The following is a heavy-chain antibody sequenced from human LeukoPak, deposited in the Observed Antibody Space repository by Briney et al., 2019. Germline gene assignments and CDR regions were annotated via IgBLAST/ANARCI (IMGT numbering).Heavy chain of an antibody. J-gene: IGHJ5*02. CDR3: ARLGGSGSYLSWFDP. D-gene: IGHD3-10*01. CDR1: GYTFTSYG. Sequence: GASVKVSCMASGYTFTSYGISWLRQAPGQGLAWMGWISAYNGNTNYAQKLQGRVTMTTDTSTSTAYMELRSLRSDDTAVYYCARLGGSGSYLSWFDPWGQGTLVTVSS. CDR2: ISAYNGNT. V-gene: IGHV1-18*01.